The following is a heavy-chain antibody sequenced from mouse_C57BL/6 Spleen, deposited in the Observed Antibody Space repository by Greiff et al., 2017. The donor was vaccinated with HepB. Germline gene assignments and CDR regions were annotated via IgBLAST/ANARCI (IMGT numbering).Heavy chain of an antibody. CDR1: GYTFTSYW. V-gene: IGHV1-55*01. D-gene: IGHD1-1*01. CDR3: ARGGVLYYGSSYDY. Sequence: VQLQQSGAELVKPGASVKMSCKASGYTFTSYWITWVKQRPGQGLEWIGDIYPGSGSTNYNEKFKSKATLTVDTSSSTAYMQLSSLTSEDSAVYYCARGGVLYYGSSYDYWGQGTTLTVSS. J-gene: IGHJ2*01. CDR2: IYPGSGST.